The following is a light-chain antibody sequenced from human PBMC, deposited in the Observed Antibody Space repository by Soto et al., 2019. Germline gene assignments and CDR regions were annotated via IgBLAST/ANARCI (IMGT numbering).Light chain of an antibody. CDR1: QSISAW. CDR2: DAS. CDR3: QQYDTYLRT. J-gene: IGKJ1*01. Sequence: DIQMTQSPSTLSASVGDRVTITCRASQSISAWLAWYQQKPGRAPKLLIYDASNLQSGVPSRFSGSGSGTECTLTIDSLQPDDFATYYCQQYDTYLRTFGQGTKVAIK. V-gene: IGKV1-5*01.